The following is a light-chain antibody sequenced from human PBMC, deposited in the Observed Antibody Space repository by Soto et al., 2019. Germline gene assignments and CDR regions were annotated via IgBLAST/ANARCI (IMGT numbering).Light chain of an antibody. Sequence: EIVLTQSPGTLSLSPGERATLSCRASHSLTSSYLAWFQHKPGQAPRLLIYGASSRATGIPNRFSGSGSGTDFTLTISRLEPEDVAVSYCQQYDTSPYNFGEGTKLEIK. J-gene: IGKJ2*01. V-gene: IGKV3-20*01. CDR1: HSLTSSY. CDR2: GAS. CDR3: QQYDTSPYN.